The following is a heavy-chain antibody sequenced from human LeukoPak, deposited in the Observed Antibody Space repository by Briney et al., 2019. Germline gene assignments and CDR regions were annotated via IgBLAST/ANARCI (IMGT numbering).Heavy chain of an antibody. CDR2: INHSGST. Sequence: SETLSLTCAVYGGSFSGYYWSWIRQPPGKGLEWIGEINHSGSTNYNPSLKSRVTISVDTSKNQFSLKLSSVTAADTAVYYCARAPYYYYYYGMDVWGQGTTVTVSS. CDR1: GGSFSGYY. J-gene: IGHJ6*02. CDR3: ARAPYYYYYYGMDV. V-gene: IGHV4-34*01.